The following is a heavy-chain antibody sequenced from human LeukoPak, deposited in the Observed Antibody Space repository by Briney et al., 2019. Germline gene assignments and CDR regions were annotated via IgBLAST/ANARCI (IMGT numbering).Heavy chain of an antibody. CDR1: GFLFSSYE. CDR3: ARKGYDTSGSGYAFDI. V-gene: IGHV3-48*03. J-gene: IGHJ3*02. Sequence: GGSLRLSCAASGFLFSSYEMNWVRQAPGKGLEWVSYISRRGDIIYYADSGKGRFTISRDNAKDSLYLQMNSLRAEDTAVYYCARKGYDTSGSGYAFDIWGLGTMVTVSS. D-gene: IGHD3-22*01. CDR2: ISRRGDII.